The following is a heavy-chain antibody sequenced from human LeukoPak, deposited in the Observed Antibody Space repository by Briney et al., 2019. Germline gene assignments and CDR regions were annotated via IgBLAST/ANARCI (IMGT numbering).Heavy chain of an antibody. CDR1: GFTFSSYG. CDR3: AKGALLRFLGYFDY. D-gene: IGHD3-3*01. J-gene: IGHJ4*02. CDR2: IRYDGSSK. Sequence: GSLRLSCAASGFTFSSYGMHWVRQAPGKGLEWVAFIRYDGSSKYYADSVKGRFTISRDNSKNTLYLQMNSLRAEDTAVYYCAKGALLRFLGYFDYWGQGTLVTVSS. V-gene: IGHV3-30*02.